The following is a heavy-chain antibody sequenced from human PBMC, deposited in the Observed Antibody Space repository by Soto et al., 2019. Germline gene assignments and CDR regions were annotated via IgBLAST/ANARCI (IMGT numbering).Heavy chain of an antibody. D-gene: IGHD6-13*01. CDR2: IYYSGST. CDR1: DSSISSGDYY. V-gene: IGHV4-30-4*01. CDR3: ARVQGSSWYGDFDY. J-gene: IGHJ4*02. Sequence: QVQLQESGPGLVKPSQTLSLTCTVSDSSISSGDYYWSWIRQPPGKGLEWIGYIYYSGSTYYNPSLKSRVTISVDTSKNQFSLKLSSVTAADTAVYYCARVQGSSWYGDFDYWGQRTLVTVSS.